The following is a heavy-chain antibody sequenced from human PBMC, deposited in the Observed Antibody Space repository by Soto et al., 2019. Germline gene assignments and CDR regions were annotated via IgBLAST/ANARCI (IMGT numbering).Heavy chain of an antibody. CDR2: IHHSGST. CDR1: GASISSTSSGDW. Sequence: QVQLQESGPGLVKPSGTLSLTCTVSGASISSTSSGDWWSWVRQPPGKGLEWIGEIHHSGSTNYNPSVKSRVTMSGDKSKNQFSLRLSSVTAADTAVYYCAKMVGATLVDYWGQGTLVTVSS. J-gene: IGHJ4*02. V-gene: IGHV4-4*02. D-gene: IGHD1-26*01. CDR3: AKMVGATLVDY.